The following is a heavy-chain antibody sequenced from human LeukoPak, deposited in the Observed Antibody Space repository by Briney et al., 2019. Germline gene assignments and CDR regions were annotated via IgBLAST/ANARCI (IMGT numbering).Heavy chain of an antibody. CDR2: ITGSDDNT. D-gene: IGHD6-13*01. V-gene: IGHV3-23*01. J-gene: IGHJ4*02. Sequence: GGSLRLSCAASGFTFSSAAMTWVRQAPGKGLEWGSTITGSDDNTYYADSVKGRFTISRDFSRNTLYLQMNSLRAEDTAVYYCAKDRSGSSWYGDFDYWGQGTLVTVSS. CDR3: AKDRSGSSWYGDFDY. CDR1: GFTFSSAA.